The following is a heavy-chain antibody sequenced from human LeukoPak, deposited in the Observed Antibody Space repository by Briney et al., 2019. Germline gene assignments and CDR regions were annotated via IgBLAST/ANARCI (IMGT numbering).Heavy chain of an antibody. Sequence: PSETLSLTCAVYGGSFSGYYWSWIRQPPGKGLEWIGEINHSGSTNYNPSLKSRVTISVDTSKNQFSLKLSSVTAADTAVYYCARRESARGYSGYDTGVDYWGQGTLVTVSS. J-gene: IGHJ4*02. D-gene: IGHD5-12*01. CDR1: GGSFSGYY. CDR2: INHSGST. V-gene: IGHV4-34*01. CDR3: ARRESARGYSGYDTGVDY.